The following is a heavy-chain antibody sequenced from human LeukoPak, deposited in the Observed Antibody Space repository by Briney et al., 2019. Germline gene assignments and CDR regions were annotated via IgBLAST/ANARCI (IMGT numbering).Heavy chain of an antibody. CDR3: ARDRGPRTGFMVREAYDY. CDR1: GFIFGDYS. V-gene: IGHV3-74*01. D-gene: IGHD3-10*01. Sequence: GGSLRLSCAASGFIFGDYSMNWVRQAPGKGLVWVSRINTDGSITNYADSVKGRFSISRDNAKNTLYLQMSSLRAEDTAVYYCARDRGPRTGFMVREAYDYWGQGTLVTVSS. CDR2: INTDGSIT. J-gene: IGHJ4*02.